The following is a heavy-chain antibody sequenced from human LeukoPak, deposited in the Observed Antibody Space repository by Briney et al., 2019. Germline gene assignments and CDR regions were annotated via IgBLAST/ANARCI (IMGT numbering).Heavy chain of an antibody. V-gene: IGHV3-23*01. CDR3: AKGRGSRAYTCFDS. Sequence: GGSLRLSCAASGFTFRSYAMSWIRQAPGKGLEWVSSISGSGGSSYYADSVKGRFSISRDNSNNTVYLQMNSLGVDDAAVYFCAKGRGSRAYTCFDSWGQGTLITVPS. CDR2: ISGSGGSS. CDR1: GFTFRSYA. J-gene: IGHJ5*01. D-gene: IGHD2-21*01.